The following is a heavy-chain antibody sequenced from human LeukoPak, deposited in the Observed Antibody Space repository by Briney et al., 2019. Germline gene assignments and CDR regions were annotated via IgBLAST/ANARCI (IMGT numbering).Heavy chain of an antibody. CDR3: ARIKELRYFDWLGGFDP. Sequence: SETLSLTCTVSGGSISSYYWSWIRQPPGKGLEWIGYIYHTGSTSYSPSLKSRVTISVDTSKNQFSLKLSSVTAADTAVYYCARIKELRYFDWLGGFDPWGQGTLVTVSS. CDR2: IYHTGST. D-gene: IGHD3-9*01. CDR1: GGSISSYY. J-gene: IGHJ5*02. V-gene: IGHV4-59*08.